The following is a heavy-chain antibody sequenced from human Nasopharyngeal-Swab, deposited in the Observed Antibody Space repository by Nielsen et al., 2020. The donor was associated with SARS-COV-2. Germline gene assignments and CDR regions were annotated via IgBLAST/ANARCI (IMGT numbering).Heavy chain of an antibody. CDR3: AKCLLPDGYSYPKD. CDR2: ISGSGGST. J-gene: IGHJ4*02. Sequence: GESLKISCASSGFTFSIYAMSWVRQAPWKGLEWFSAISGSGGSTYYSDSVKGRFTISRDNSKNTLYLQMNSLRAEDTAVYYCAKCLLPDGYSYPKDWGQGTLVTVSS. D-gene: IGHD5-18*01. CDR1: GFTFSIYA. V-gene: IGHV3-23*01.